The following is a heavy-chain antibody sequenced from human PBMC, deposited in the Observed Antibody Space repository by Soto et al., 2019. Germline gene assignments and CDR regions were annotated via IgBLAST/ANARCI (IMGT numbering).Heavy chain of an antibody. J-gene: IGHJ6*02. V-gene: IGHV1-69*06. CDR2: IIPIFGTA. D-gene: IGHD2-21*02. CDR1: GGTFSSYA. Sequence: SVKVSCKASGGTFSSYAISWVRQAPGQGLEWMGGIIPIFGTANYAQKFQGRVTITADKSTSTAYMELSSLRSEDTAVYYCARENEHIVVVTAVDYYYYGMDVWGQGTTVTVSS. CDR3: ARENEHIVVVTAVDYYYYGMDV.